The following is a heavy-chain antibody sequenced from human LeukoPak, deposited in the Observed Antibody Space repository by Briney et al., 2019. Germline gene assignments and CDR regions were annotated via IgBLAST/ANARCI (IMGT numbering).Heavy chain of an antibody. Sequence: GGSLRLSCAASGFTFGGFVMNWVRQAPGKGLEWVSYISCSGSTIYYANSVKGRFTISRDNSKNSLYLQMSSLRAEDTAVYYCARRDPYGDYAIDYGGKGPLVTVSP. CDR2: ISCSGSTI. CDR1: GFTFGGFV. D-gene: IGHD4-17*01. V-gene: IGHV3-48*03. CDR3: ARRDPYGDYAIDY. J-gene: IGHJ4*02.